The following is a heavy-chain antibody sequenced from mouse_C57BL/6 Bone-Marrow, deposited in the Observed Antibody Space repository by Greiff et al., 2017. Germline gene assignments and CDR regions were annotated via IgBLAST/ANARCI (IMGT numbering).Heavy chain of an antibody. D-gene: IGHD2-4*01. CDR2: INPGSGGT. V-gene: IGHV1-54*01. CDR1: GYAFTNYL. CDR3: ARYYDLDD. J-gene: IGHJ2*01. Sequence: QVQLQQSGPELVRPGTSVKVSCKASGYAFTNYLIEWVKQRPGQGLEWIGVINPGSGGTNYNEKFKGKATLTADKSSSTAYMQLSGLTSEDSAVYFCARYYDLDDWGQGTTLTVSS.